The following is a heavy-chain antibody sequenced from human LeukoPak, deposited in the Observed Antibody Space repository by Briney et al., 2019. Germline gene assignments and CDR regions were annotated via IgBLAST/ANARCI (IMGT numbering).Heavy chain of an antibody. J-gene: IGHJ4*02. CDR3: ASGAIAVPIIGPWHY. CDR2: ISGSGGST. V-gene: IGHV3-23*01. Sequence: GGSLRLSCAASGFTFSSYAMSWVRQAPGKGLEWVSAISGSGGSTYYADSAKGRFTISRDNSKNTLYLQMNSLRAEDTAVYYCASGAIAVPIIGPWHYWGQGTLVTVSS. D-gene: IGHD6-19*01. CDR1: GFTFSSYA.